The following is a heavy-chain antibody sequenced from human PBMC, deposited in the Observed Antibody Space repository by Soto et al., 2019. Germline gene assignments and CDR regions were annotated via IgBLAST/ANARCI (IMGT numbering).Heavy chain of an antibody. J-gene: IGHJ4*02. CDR1: GFTFSSYW. CDR2: IKQDGSEK. D-gene: IGHD3-16*02. V-gene: IGHV3-7*01. CDR3: ARVAIMITFGGVIVRSGYYFDY. Sequence: GGSLRLSCAASGFTFSSYWMSWVRQAPGKGLEWVANIKQDGSEKYYVDSVKGRFTISRDNAKNSLYLQMNSLRAEDTAVYYCARVAIMITFGGVIVRSGYYFDYWGQGTLVTVSS.